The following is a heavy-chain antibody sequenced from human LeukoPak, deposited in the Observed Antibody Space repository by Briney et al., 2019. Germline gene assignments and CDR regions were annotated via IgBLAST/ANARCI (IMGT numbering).Heavy chain of an antibody. CDR2: ISGSGGST. D-gene: IGHD3-22*01. J-gene: IGHJ4*02. CDR1: GFTFSSYA. Sequence: GGSLRLSCAASGFTFSSYAMSWVRQAPGKGLEWVSAISGSGGSTYYADSVKGRFTISRDNAKNSLYLQMNSLRAEDTAVYYCSSYYDSSGYSLRGYWGQGTLVTVSS. CDR3: SSYYDSSGYSLRGY. V-gene: IGHV3-23*01.